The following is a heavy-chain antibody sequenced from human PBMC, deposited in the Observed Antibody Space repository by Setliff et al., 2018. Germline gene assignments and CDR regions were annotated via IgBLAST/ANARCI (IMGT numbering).Heavy chain of an antibody. CDR2: INAGNGNT. J-gene: IGHJ3*02. D-gene: IGHD3-3*01. V-gene: IGHV1-3*01. CDR3: ARDYYDFWSGYLAGDDAFDI. CDR1: GYTFTSYA. Sequence: RASVKVSCKASGYTFTSYAMHWVRQAPGQRLEWMGWINAGNGNTKYSQKFQGRVTITRDTSASTAYMELSSLRSEDTAVYYCARDYYDFWSGYLAGDDAFDIWGQGTMVTVSS.